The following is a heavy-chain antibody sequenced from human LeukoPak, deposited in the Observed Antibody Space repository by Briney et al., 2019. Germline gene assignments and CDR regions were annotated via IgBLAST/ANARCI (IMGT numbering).Heavy chain of an antibody. CDR3: AKDLGKVIAAAGTSGFDS. Sequence: GGSLRLSCAASGFNFDDYTMHWVRQIPGKSLEWVPLINWDGGSTFYADSVKGRFTISRDTRKNFLYLQMISLRTEDTALYYCAKDLGKVIAAAGTSGFDSWGRGTLVTVSS. CDR2: INWDGGST. D-gene: IGHD6-13*01. V-gene: IGHV3-43*01. CDR1: GFNFDDYT. J-gene: IGHJ4*01.